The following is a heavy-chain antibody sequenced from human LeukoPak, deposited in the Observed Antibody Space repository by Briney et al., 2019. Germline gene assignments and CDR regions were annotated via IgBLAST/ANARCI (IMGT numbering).Heavy chain of an antibody. Sequence: GGSLRLSCAASGFTFSSYAMHWVRQAPGKGLEWVAVISYDGSNKYYADSVKGRFTISRDNSKNTLYLQMNSLRAEDTAVYYCARDGLYYYDSSGYSGAPFDYWGQGTLVTVSS. CDR2: ISYDGSNK. D-gene: IGHD3-22*01. J-gene: IGHJ4*02. CDR3: ARDGLYYYDSSGYSGAPFDY. CDR1: GFTFSSYA. V-gene: IGHV3-30*04.